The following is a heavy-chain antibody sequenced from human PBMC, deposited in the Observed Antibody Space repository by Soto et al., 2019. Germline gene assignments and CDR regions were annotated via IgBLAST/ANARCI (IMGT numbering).Heavy chain of an antibody. Sequence: EVQLVESGGGLGQPGRSLSLSCATSGFTFTYFSISWVRQAPGRGMEWVGFIRSKAYGGTTEYAASVTGRFAISRDDSTGIAYLQMNSLKNEDMALYYCTREIPYFDSLGQGTLLTVAS. CDR1: GFTFTYFS. J-gene: IGHJ4*02. CDR3: TREIPYFDS. V-gene: IGHV3-49*02. CDR2: IRSKAYGGTT.